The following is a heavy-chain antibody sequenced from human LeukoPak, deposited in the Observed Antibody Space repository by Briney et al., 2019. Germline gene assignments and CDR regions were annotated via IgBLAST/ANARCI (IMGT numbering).Heavy chain of an antibody. J-gene: IGHJ6*03. V-gene: IGHV1-8*01. CDR3: ARRRSTVTKNYYYYYMDV. Sequence: GASVKVSCKASGYTFTSYDINWVRQATGQGLEWMGWMNPNSGNTGYAQKFQGRVTMTRNTSISTAYMELSSLRSEDTAVYYCARRRSTVTKNYYYYYMDVWGKGTTVTISS. CDR1: GYTFTSYD. D-gene: IGHD4-17*01. CDR2: MNPNSGNT.